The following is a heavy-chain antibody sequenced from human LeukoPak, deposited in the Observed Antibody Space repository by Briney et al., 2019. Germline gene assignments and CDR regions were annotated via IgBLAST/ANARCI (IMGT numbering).Heavy chain of an antibody. CDR3: ARDRAAAGLHYVMDV. CDR1: GGPISSTNW. Sequence: PSGTLSLICGVSGGPISSTNWWTRVRHPPGQGLEGIGEVHLDGRTNYKPSLQSRLTMSVDFSENHISLKLTSVTAADTAVYYCARDRAAAGLHYVMDVWGQGTTVTVSS. CDR2: VHLDGRT. J-gene: IGHJ6*02. V-gene: IGHV4-4*02. D-gene: IGHD6-13*01.